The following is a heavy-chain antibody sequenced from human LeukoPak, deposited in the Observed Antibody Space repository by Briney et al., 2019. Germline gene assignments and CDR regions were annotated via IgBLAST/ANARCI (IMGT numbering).Heavy chain of an antibody. V-gene: IGHV1-18*01. CDR2: VSAYDGNT. J-gene: IGHJ4*02. CDR1: GSTFTSYG. D-gene: IGHD2-2*01. CDR3: ARGVCSSTSCHPFDD. Sequence: ASVKASCTAAGSTFTSYGVSCVRQAPGQGLGWVGWVSAYDGNTDYAQKLQGRVTMTTDTSKSTAYMELRSLRSDDTAVYYCARGVCSSTSCHPFDDWGQGTPVTVSS.